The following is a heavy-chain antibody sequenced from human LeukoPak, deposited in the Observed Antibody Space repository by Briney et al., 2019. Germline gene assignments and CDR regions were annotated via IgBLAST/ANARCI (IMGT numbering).Heavy chain of an antibody. D-gene: IGHD2-21*02. V-gene: IGHV6-1*01. Sequence: SQTLSLTCAICGDSVSSNSAAWNWIMQSPSRGLEWLGRTYYRSKWYSDYAVSVQSRITINPDTSKNQFSLQLNSVSPEDTAVYYCARSIMVTNLDHWGQGTLVTVSS. CDR3: ARSIMVTNLDH. J-gene: IGHJ4*02. CDR1: GDSVSSNSAA. CDR2: TYYRSKWYS.